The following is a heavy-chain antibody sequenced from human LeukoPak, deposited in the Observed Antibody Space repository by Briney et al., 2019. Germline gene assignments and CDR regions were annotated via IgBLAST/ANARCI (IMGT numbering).Heavy chain of an antibody. CDR1: GGSISSHY. CDR2: INNSGTT. Sequence: SETLSLTCTVSGGSISSHYWSWIRQPAGKGPEWIGRINNSGTTIYNPSLTGRATMSVDTTKNQISLKLNSVTVADTAVYHCARDTYYDSSGYYYSDYWGQGTLVTVSS. CDR3: ARDTYYDSSGYYYSDY. D-gene: IGHD3-22*01. V-gene: IGHV4-4*07. J-gene: IGHJ4*02.